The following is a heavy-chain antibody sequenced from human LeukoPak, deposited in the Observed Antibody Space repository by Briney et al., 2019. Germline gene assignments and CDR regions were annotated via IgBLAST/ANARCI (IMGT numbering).Heavy chain of an antibody. J-gene: IGHJ6*03. V-gene: IGHV1-69*06. CDR1: GGTFSSYA. Sequence: ASVKVSCKASGGTFSSYAISWVRQAPGQGLEWMGGIIPIFGTANCAQKFQGRVTITADKSTSTAYMELSSLRSEDTAVYYCASGYSSSWRYYYYYYMDVWGKGTTVTVSS. CDR3: ASGYSSSWRYYYYYYMDV. D-gene: IGHD6-13*01. CDR2: IIPIFGTA.